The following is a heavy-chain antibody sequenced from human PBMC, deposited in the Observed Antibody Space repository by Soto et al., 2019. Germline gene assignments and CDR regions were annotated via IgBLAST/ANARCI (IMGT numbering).Heavy chain of an antibody. CDR3: ASLPGSSSWYEGGFDP. J-gene: IGHJ5*02. Sequence: QVQLVESGGGVVQPGRSLRLSCAASGFTFSSYAMHWVRQAPGKWLEWVAVISYDGSNKYYADSVKGRFTISRDNSKNALYLQMNSLRAEDTAVYYCASLPGSSSWYEGGFDPWGQGTLVTVSS. CDR2: ISYDGSNK. D-gene: IGHD6-13*01. V-gene: IGHV3-30-3*01. CDR1: GFTFSSYA.